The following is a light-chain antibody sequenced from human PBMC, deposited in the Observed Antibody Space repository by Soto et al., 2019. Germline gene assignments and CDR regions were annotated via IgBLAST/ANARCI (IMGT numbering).Light chain of an antibody. V-gene: IGKV3-20*01. CDR3: QQYDNSPIT. CDR2: GAS. J-gene: IGKJ5*01. Sequence: MVLTQSPGTLSLSPGERATLSCRASQSVSSSYLAWYQQKPGQAPRLLIYGASSRATGIPDRFSGSGSETDFTLTISRLEPEDFAVYYCQQYDNSPITFGQGTLLEVK. CDR1: QSVSSSY.